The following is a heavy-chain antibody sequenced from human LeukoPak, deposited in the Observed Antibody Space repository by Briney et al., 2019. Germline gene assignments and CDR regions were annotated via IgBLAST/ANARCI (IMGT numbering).Heavy chain of an antibody. CDR1: GFTFSSYA. J-gene: IGHJ5*02. V-gene: IGHV3-30-3*01. CDR2: ISYDGSNK. Sequence: GGSLRLSCAASGFTFSSYAIHWVRQAPGKGLEWVAVISYDGSNKFYADSVKGRFTISRDDSKNTLYLQMNSLRAEDTALYYCARGTYCSSTSCSLTFDPWGQGTLVTVSS. CDR3: ARGTYCSSTSCSLTFDP. D-gene: IGHD2-2*01.